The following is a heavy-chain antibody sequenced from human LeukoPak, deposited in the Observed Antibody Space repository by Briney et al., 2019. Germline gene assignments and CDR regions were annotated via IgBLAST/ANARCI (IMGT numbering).Heavy chain of an antibody. D-gene: IGHD2-15*01. Sequence: GGSLRLSCAASGFTFSSYSMNWVRQAPGKGLEWVSSISSSSSYIYYADSVKGRFTISRDNAKNSLYLQMNSLRAEDTAVYYCARDLSGYYYYYYYMDVWGKGTTVAISS. CDR3: ARDLSGYYYYYYYMDV. V-gene: IGHV3-21*01. CDR2: ISSSSSYI. J-gene: IGHJ6*03. CDR1: GFTFSSYS.